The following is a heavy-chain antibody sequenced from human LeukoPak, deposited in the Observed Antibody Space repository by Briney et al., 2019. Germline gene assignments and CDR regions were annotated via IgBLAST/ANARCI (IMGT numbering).Heavy chain of an antibody. Sequence: PSQTLSLTCTVSGGSVSSGYYYWSWIRQPPGKGLEWIGYIYYSGSPYYNPSLKSRVSISVDTSKNQFSLKLSSVTAADTAVYYCARVAPPTYCSGGSCYSAAFDIWGQGTMVTVSS. J-gene: IGHJ3*02. V-gene: IGHV4-30-4*01. CDR2: IYYSGSP. CDR1: GGSVSSGYYY. CDR3: ARVAPPTYCSGGSCYSAAFDI. D-gene: IGHD2-15*01.